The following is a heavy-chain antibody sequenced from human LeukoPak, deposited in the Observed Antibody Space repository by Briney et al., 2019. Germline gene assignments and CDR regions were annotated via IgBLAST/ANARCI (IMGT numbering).Heavy chain of an antibody. Sequence: GGPLRLSCAASGFTFSKYWMLWLPQAPGKALESVSRINTDGTVTTYADSVKGRFTVSRDNADNTMFLQMNRVRDEDTAVYYCATKQWLAPPPDSWGQGTPVTVSS. D-gene: IGHD6-19*01. J-gene: IGHJ4*02. CDR3: ATKQWLAPPPDS. CDR1: GFTFSKYW. V-gene: IGHV3-74*01. CDR2: INTDGTVT.